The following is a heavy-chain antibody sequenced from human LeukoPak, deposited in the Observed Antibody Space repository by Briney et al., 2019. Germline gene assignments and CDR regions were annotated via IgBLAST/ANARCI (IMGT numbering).Heavy chain of an antibody. V-gene: IGHV4-59*08. CDR2: VYYSGST. Sequence: SETLSLTCTVSGGSFSNYYWSWIRQPPGKGLEWIGYVYYSGSTNFNPSLKSRVAISVDTSKNQFSLKLSSVTAADTAVYYCARLWIYYDSTGYTYDAFDIWGQGTMVTTSS. CDR1: GGSFSNYY. J-gene: IGHJ3*02. CDR3: ARLWIYYDSTGYTYDAFDI. D-gene: IGHD3-22*01.